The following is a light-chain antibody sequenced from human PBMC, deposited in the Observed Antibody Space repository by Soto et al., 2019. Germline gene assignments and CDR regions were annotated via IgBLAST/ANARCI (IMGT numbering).Light chain of an antibody. CDR2: EAT. Sequence: QSALTQPASVSGSPGQSITISCTGASSDVGGYNLVTWYQLHPGKAPKVMIYEATTRPSGVSDRFSGSKSGNTASLTISGLQAEDEAQYYCSSYAGSSTYVFGTGTKVTVL. CDR3: SSYAGSSTYV. CDR1: SSDVGGYNL. J-gene: IGLJ1*01. V-gene: IGLV2-23*01.